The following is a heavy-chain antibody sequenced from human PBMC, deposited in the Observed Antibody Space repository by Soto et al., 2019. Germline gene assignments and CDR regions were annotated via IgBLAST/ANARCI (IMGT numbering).Heavy chain of an antibody. D-gene: IGHD3-10*01. J-gene: IGHJ4*01. CDR3: VRDLDGSGSYYTDY. Sequence: QVHLVQSGVEVKKPGASVKVSCTSSGYNFINYGITWVRQAPGQGLEWMGWIRVHKRNTNYAQKLQGRITMSTDTSTSTDYMDLRSLRPDDTAVYYCVRDLDGSGSYYTDYWGPGTLVIVSS. CDR1: GYNFINYG. CDR2: IRVHKRNT. V-gene: IGHV1-18*01.